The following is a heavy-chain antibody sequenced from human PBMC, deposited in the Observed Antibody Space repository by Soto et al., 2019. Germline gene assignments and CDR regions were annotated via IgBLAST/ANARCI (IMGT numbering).Heavy chain of an antibody. V-gene: IGHV3-33*01. Sequence: QVQLVESGGGVVQPGRSLRLSCAASGFMFSNHGMHWVRQAPGKGLEWVAVIWSDGNNRYYADSVKGRFTISRDNSKNTLYLQMNSLRAEDTAVYYCVRRDNWNDGASDYWGQGTLVTVSS. J-gene: IGHJ4*02. CDR2: IWSDGNNR. CDR3: VRRDNWNDGASDY. D-gene: IGHD1-1*01. CDR1: GFMFSNHG.